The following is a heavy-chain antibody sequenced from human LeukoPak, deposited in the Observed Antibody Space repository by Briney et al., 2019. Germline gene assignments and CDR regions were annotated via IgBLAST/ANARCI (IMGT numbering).Heavy chain of an antibody. D-gene: IGHD2-15*01. CDR1: GFTFSSYA. Sequence: GGSLRLSCAASGFTFSSYAMSWVRQAPGKGLEWVSAITGSGGSTYYADSVKGRFTISRDNSKNTLYLQMNSLRAEDTAVYYCAKGYCSGGSCYPSALDYWGQGTLVTVSS. J-gene: IGHJ4*02. V-gene: IGHV3-23*01. CDR2: ITGSGGST. CDR3: AKGYCSGGSCYPSALDY.